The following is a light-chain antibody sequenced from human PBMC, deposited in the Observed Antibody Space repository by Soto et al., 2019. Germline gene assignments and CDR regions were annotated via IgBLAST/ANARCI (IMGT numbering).Light chain of an antibody. Sequence: DIQMTQSPSTLSASLGDRVTITCRASQSISSWLAWYQQKPGKAPKLLIYKASSLESGVPSRFSGSGSGTEFTLTISSLQPDDFASYYCQQYNSPWTFGQGTKVEIK. J-gene: IGKJ1*01. CDR3: QQYNSPWT. CDR2: KAS. CDR1: QSISSW. V-gene: IGKV1-5*03.